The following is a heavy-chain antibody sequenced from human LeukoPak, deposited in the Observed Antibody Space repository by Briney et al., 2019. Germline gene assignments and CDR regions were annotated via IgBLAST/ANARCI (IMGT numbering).Heavy chain of an antibody. CDR3: ARFCSGGSCYRDAPDYYYYGMDV. CDR2: INPSGGST. Sequence: ASVKVSCKASGYTFTSYYMHWGRQAPGQRLKWMGIINPSGGSTSYAQKFQGRVTMTRDTSTSTVYMELSSLRSEDAAVYYCARFCSGGSCYRDAPDYYYYGMDVWGQGTTVTVSS. V-gene: IGHV1-46*01. D-gene: IGHD2-15*01. J-gene: IGHJ6*02. CDR1: GYTFTSYY.